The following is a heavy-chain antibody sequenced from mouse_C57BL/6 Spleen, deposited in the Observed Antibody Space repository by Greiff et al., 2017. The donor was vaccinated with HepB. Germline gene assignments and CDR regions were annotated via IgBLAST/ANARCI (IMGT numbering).Heavy chain of an antibody. CDR1: GFTFSNYW. D-gene: IGHD4-1*01. CDR3: TGSRWNWDGWYFDV. V-gene: IGHV6-3*01. CDR2: IRLKSDNYAT. J-gene: IGHJ1*03. Sequence: EVKLMESGGGLVQPGGSMKLSCVASGFTFSNYWMNWVRQSPEKGLEWVAQIRLKSDNYATHYAESVKGRFTISRDDSKSSVYLQMNNLRAEDTGIYYCTGSRWNWDGWYFDVWGTGTTVTVSS.